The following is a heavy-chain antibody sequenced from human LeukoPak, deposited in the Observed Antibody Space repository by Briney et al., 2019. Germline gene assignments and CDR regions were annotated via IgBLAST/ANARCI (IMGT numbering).Heavy chain of an antibody. D-gene: IGHD3-3*01. J-gene: IGHJ6*03. V-gene: IGHV3-53*01. Sequence: GGSLRLSCAASGLTVSNNYMSWVRQPPGKGLEWVSAIYTSGHTAYADSVNGRFIISKANSTNTLYLQMNSLRAADTAIYYCARSGFWDGYSYYYMDVWGKGTTVTVSS. CDR1: GLTVSNNY. CDR2: IYTSGHT. CDR3: ARSGFWDGYSYYYMDV.